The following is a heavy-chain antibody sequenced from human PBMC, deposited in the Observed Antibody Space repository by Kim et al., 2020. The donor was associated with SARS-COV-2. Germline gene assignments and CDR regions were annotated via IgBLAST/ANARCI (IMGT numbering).Heavy chain of an antibody. CDR3: ARCIGGDCYLDY. Sequence: TYNPSLKSRVTISVDTSKNQFSLKLSSVTAADTAVYYCARCIGGDCYLDYWGQGTLVTVSS. V-gene: IGHV4-59*01. D-gene: IGHD2-21*02. J-gene: IGHJ4*02.